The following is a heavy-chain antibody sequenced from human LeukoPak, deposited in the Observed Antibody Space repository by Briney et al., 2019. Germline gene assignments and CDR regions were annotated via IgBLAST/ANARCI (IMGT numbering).Heavy chain of an antibody. J-gene: IGHJ2*01. CDR1: GGSFSGYY. Sequence: SETLSLTCAVYGGSFSGYYWSWIRQPPGKGLEWIGEINHSGSTNYNPSLKSRVTISVDTSKNQFSLKLSSVTAADTAVYYCARSVWLQQEDWYFDLWGRGTLVTVSS. D-gene: IGHD5-24*01. CDR3: ARSVWLQQEDWYFDL. V-gene: IGHV4-34*01. CDR2: INHSGST.